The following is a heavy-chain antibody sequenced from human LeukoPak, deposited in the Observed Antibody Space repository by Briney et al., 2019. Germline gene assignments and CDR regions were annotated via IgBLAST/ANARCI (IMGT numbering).Heavy chain of an antibody. CDR3: AKDPDYGGNYGVNYFDY. CDR2: ISGSGGST. D-gene: IGHD4-23*01. V-gene: IGHV3-23*01. Sequence: GGSLRLSCAASGFTFSSYAMSWVRQAPGKGLEWVSAISGSGGSTYYADSVKGRFTISGDNSKNTLYLQMNSLRAEDTAVYYCAKDPDYGGNYGVNYFDYWGQGTLVTVSS. J-gene: IGHJ4*02. CDR1: GFTFSSYA.